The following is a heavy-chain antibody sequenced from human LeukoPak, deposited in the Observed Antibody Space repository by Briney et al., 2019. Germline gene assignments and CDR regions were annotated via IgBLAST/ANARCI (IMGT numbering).Heavy chain of an antibody. D-gene: IGHD3-3*01. Sequence: ASVKVSCKASGYTSTSYDINWVRQATGQGLEWMGWMNPNSGNTGYAQKFQGRVTMTRNTSISTAYMELSSLRSEDTAVYYCATTNYANYDFWSGYYTYYYYYMDVWGKGTTVTVSS. J-gene: IGHJ6*03. CDR1: GYTSTSYD. CDR3: ATTNYANYDFWSGYYTYYYYYMDV. CDR2: MNPNSGNT. V-gene: IGHV1-8*01.